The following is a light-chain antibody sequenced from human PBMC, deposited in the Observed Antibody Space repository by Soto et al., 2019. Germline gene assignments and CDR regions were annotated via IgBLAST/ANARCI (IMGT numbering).Light chain of an antibody. CDR1: QGIDSY. V-gene: IGKV1-9*01. CDR2: GAS. J-gene: IGKJ1*01. Sequence: IQLTQSPSSLSASVGDRVTITCRASQGIDSYLAWYQQRPGKVPQLLIYGASTLQSGVPSRFSGSGSGTDFTLTISTLQPDDFATYYCQQYNSYPWTFGQGTKVDIK. CDR3: QQYNSYPWT.